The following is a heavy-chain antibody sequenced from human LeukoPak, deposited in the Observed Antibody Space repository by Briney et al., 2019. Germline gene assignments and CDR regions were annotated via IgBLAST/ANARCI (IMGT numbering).Heavy chain of an antibody. D-gene: IGHD6-19*01. CDR3: TRNSGWYGIS. V-gene: IGHV3-23*01. CDR2: IGYGGADS. Sequence: ETLSLTCTVSGGSISSSTYYWGWFRQTPGKGLEWVSSIGYGGADSHYADSVKGRFTISRDNSKNTLYLQLSSLRADDTAVYYCTRNSGWYGISWGQGTLVTVSS. J-gene: IGHJ4*02. CDR1: GGSISSSTYY.